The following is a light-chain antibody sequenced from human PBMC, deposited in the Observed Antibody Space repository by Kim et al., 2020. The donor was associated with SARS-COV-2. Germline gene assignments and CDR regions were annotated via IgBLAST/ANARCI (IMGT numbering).Light chain of an antibody. Sequence: QTATLTCTGNSDNFGNEGASWLQQHQGHPPKLLSYRSNNRPSGISARFSASRSGIAASLTITGLQPEDEADYYCSSWDRSLAAWVFGGGTHVTVL. J-gene: IGLJ3*02. CDR1: SDNFGNEG. CDR3: SSWDRSLAAWV. V-gene: IGLV10-54*04. CDR2: RSN.